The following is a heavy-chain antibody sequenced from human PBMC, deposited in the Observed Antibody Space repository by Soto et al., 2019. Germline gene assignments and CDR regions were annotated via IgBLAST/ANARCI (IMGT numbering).Heavy chain of an antibody. D-gene: IGHD6-6*01. CDR3: AREVPLARRYDY. Sequence: ASVKVSCKASGYTFTSYDINWVRQATGQGLEWMGWMNPNSGSTGYAQKFQGRVTMARDTSTSTVYMELSSLRSEDTAVYYCAREVPLARRYDYWGQGTLVTVSS. V-gene: IGHV1-8*01. J-gene: IGHJ4*02. CDR2: MNPNSGST. CDR1: GYTFTSYD.